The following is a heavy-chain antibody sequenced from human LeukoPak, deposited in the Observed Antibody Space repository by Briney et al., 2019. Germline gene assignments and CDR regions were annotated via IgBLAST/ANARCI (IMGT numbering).Heavy chain of an antibody. D-gene: IGHD3-22*01. Sequence: PGGFLRLSCAASGFTFSSYSMNWVRQAPGKGLEWVSSISSSSSYIYYADSVKGRFTISRDNAKNSLYLQMNSLRAEDTAVYYCARDPENYDSSGYYYEPDYWGQGTLVTVSS. CDR3: ARDPENYDSSGYYYEPDY. V-gene: IGHV3-21*01. CDR1: GFTFSSYS. J-gene: IGHJ4*02. CDR2: ISSSSSYI.